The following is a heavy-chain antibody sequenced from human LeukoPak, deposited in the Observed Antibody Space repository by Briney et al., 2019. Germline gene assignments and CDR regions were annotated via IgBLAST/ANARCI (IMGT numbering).Heavy chain of an antibody. V-gene: IGHV1-8*01. CDR3: ARLRYSGLDY. CDR1: GYTFSEFE. D-gene: IGHD1-26*01. CDR2: IHPDSGNT. J-gene: IGHJ4*02. Sequence: ASVKVSCKASGYTFSEFEIHWVRQATGQGLEWMGWIHPDSGNTDYAQKFQGRLTMTRETSTTTAYMELSSLRSEDTAVCYCARLRYSGLDYWGQGSLVSVSS.